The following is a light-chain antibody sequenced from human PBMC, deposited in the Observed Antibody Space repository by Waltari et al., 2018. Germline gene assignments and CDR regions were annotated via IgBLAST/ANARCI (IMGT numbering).Light chain of an antibody. CDR2: EVN. V-gene: IGLV2-8*01. J-gene: IGLJ2*01. CDR1: SGDVGGYPY. CDR3: SSYSDSNNLV. Sequence: SALTQPPSASGSPGQSVTISCTGTSGDVGGYPYVSWYQQHPGRAPKLIIYEVNKRPSGVPGRFSGSKSGNTASLTVSGPQAEDEAEYYCSSYSDSNNLVFGGGTKLTVL.